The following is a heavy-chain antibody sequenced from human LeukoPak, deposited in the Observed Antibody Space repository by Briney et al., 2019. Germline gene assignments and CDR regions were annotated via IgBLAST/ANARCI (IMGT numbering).Heavy chain of an antibody. Sequence: PGGSLRLSCAASGFTFSTYAMSWVRQAPGKGLEWVSAISDRGVSTYYADSVKGRFTISRDNSKNTLYLQMNSLRVEDTAVYYCAKRGMTTIKEGFDYWGQGVPVTVSS. V-gene: IGHV3-23*01. CDR2: ISDRGVST. D-gene: IGHD5-12*01. J-gene: IGHJ4*02. CDR3: AKRGMTTIKEGFDY. CDR1: GFTFSTYA.